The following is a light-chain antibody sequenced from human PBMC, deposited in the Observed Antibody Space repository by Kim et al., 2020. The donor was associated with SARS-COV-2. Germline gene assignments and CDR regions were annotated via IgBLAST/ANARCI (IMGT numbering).Light chain of an antibody. Sequence: SVSPGQTASITYSGDKLGDKYACWYQQKPGQSPVLVIYQDSKRPSGIPERFSGSNSGNTATLTISGTQAMDEADYYCQAWDSSTYVFGTGTNVTVL. CDR2: QDS. CDR3: QAWDSSTYV. V-gene: IGLV3-1*01. CDR1: KLGDKY. J-gene: IGLJ1*01.